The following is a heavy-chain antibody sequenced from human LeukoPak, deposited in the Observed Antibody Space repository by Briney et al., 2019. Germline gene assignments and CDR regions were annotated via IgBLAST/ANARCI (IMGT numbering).Heavy chain of an antibody. V-gene: IGHV1-46*01. CDR3: ATSVAGIAVAGYYFDY. CDR2: INPSGGST. Sequence: ASVKVSCKASGYTFTSYGISWVRQAPGQGLEWMGIINPSGGSTSYAQKFQGRVTMTRDTSTSTVYMELSSLRSEDTAVYYCATSVAGIAVAGYYFDYWGQGTLVTVSS. D-gene: IGHD6-19*01. CDR1: GYTFTSYG. J-gene: IGHJ4*02.